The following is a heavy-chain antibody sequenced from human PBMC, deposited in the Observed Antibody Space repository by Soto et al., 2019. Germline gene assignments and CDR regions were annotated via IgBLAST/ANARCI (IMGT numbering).Heavy chain of an antibody. V-gene: IGHV4-4*07. CDR2: IFVSGIT. CDR3: ARGSFYAPAGSLGGMFDP. Sequence: SETLSLTCAVSGGSITHYYWNWLRQPAGEGLEWIGRIFVSGITTYNPSLQSRVTMSLDTSKSQFSLKLTPVTAADTAIYFCARGSFYAPAGSLGGMFDPWGQGILVTVSS. J-gene: IGHJ5*02. CDR1: GGSITHYY. D-gene: IGHD3-10*01.